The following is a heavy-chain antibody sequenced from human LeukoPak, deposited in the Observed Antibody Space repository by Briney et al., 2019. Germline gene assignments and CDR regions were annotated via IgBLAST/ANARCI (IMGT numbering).Heavy chain of an antibody. CDR1: GYTFTSYD. CDR2: MNPNSGNT. J-gene: IGHJ4*02. CDR3: ARGRDYGDYNFDY. V-gene: IGHV1-8*01. D-gene: IGHD4-17*01. Sequence: VASVKVSCKASGYTFTSYDISWVRQATGQGLEWMGWMNPNSGNTGYAQKFQGRVTMTRNTSISTAYMELSSLRSEDTAVYYCARGRDYGDYNFDYWGQGTLVTVSS.